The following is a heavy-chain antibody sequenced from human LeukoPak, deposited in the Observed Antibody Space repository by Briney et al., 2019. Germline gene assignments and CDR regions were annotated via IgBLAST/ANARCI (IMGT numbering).Heavy chain of an antibody. V-gene: IGHV4-39*01. CDR2: IYYSGST. D-gene: IGHD1-26*01. Sequence: SETLSLTCTVSGGSISSSRYYWGWIRQSPGKGLEWIGSIYYSGSTYYNPSLKSRVTISVDTSKNQFSLKLSSVTAADTAVYYCAKHPGPVGATEIDYWGQGTLVTVSS. CDR1: GGSISSSRYY. CDR3: AKHPGPVGATEIDY. J-gene: IGHJ4*02.